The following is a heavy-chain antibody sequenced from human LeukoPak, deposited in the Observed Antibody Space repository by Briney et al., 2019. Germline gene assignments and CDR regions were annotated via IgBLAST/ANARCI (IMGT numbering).Heavy chain of an antibody. V-gene: IGHV1-46*01. Sequence: ASVKVSCKASGYTFTSYYMHWVRQAPGQGLEWMGIINPSGGSTSYAQKFQGRVTMTRDMSTSTVYMELSSLRSEDTAVYYCARDDINCSSTSCYAYWTKLFDYWGQGTLVTVSS. CDR2: INPSGGST. CDR3: ARDDINCSSTSCYAYWTKLFDY. J-gene: IGHJ4*02. D-gene: IGHD2-2*01. CDR1: GYTFTSYY.